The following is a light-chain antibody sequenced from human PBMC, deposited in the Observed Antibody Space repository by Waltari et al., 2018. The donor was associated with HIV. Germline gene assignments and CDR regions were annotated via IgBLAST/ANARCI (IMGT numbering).Light chain of an antibody. CDR2: EVN. CDR3: SSYAGSNIFV. V-gene: IGLV2-8*01. J-gene: IGLJ1*01. CDR1: SSDFGGDDY. Sequence: QSALTQPPSASGSPGQSVTISCTGTSSDFGGDDYVSWYQQHPDKAPKLMIYEVNKRPSGVPDRFSGSKSGNTASLTVSGLQAEDEAEYYCSSYAGSNIFVFGAGTKVTVL.